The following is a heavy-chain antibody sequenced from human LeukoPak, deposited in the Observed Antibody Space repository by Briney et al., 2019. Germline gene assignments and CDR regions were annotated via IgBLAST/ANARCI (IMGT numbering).Heavy chain of an antibody. J-gene: IGHJ4*02. V-gene: IGHV4-34*01. CDR2: INHSGST. CDR3: ARAYGYYDSSGYFFDY. CDR1: CGSFSGYY. D-gene: IGHD3-22*01. Sequence: SETMSLTCAVYCGSFSGYYWRWIRQPPGKRLVWIGEINHSGSTNYNLSLKSRVTISVDTSKNQFSLKLGSVTAADTAVYYCARAYGYYDSSGYFFDYWGQGTLVTVSS.